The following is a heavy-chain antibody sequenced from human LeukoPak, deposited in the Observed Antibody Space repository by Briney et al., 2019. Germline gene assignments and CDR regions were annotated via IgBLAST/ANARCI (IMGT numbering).Heavy chain of an antibody. Sequence: PSETLSLTCTVSGGSIRIDYWTWIRQPAGQGLEWIGRIFSSGYTNYNPSLQSRVTISVDTSKNQFSLKMSSVTAADTAVYYCARMTSSGWYAAGYYFDYWGQGTLDTVSS. CDR3: ARMTSSGWYAAGYYFDY. J-gene: IGHJ4*02. CDR1: GGSIRIDY. D-gene: IGHD6-19*01. V-gene: IGHV4-4*07. CDR2: IFSSGYT.